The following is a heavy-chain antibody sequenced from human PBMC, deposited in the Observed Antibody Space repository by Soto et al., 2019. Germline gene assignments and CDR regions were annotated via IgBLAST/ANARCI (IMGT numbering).Heavy chain of an antibody. J-gene: IGHJ5*02. CDR3: ARGKYYYDSSGYYARGNWFDP. D-gene: IGHD3-22*01. CDR2: IYYSGST. V-gene: IGHV4-39*01. CDR1: GGSISSSSYY. Sequence: QLQLQESGPGLVKPSETLSLTCTVSGGSISSSSYYWGWIRQPPGKGLEWIGSIYYSGSTYYNPSLKSRVTISVDTSKTQFSLKLSSVTAADTAVYYCARGKYYYDSSGYYARGNWFDPWGQGTLVTVSS.